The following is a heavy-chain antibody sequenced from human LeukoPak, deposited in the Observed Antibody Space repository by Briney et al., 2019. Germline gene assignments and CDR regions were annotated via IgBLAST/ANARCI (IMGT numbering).Heavy chain of an antibody. CDR2: ISYDGSNK. V-gene: IGHV3-30*14. CDR3: ATRYRDLGLYGDYFDY. D-gene: IGHD3/OR15-3a*01. Sequence: GGSLRLSCAASGFTFSNYAMHWVRQAPGKGLEWVAIISYDGSNKYYADSVKGRFTLSRDNSKNTLYVQMNSLRTEDTAVYYCATRYRDLGLYGDYFDYWGQGTLVTVSS. CDR1: GFTFSNYA. J-gene: IGHJ4*02.